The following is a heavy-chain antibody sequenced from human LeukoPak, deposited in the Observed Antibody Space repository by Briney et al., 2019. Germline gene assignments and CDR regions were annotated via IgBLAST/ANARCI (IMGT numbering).Heavy chain of an antibody. Sequence: SETLSLTCAVSGGSISSSNWWSWVRQPPGKGLEWIGEIYHSGSTNYNPSLKSRVTISVDKSKNQFSLKLSSVTAADTAVYYCARVPFRGVWDYFDYWGQGTLVTVSS. CDR1: GGSISSSNW. CDR3: ARVPFRGVWDYFDY. J-gene: IGHJ4*02. CDR2: IYHSGST. D-gene: IGHD3-10*01. V-gene: IGHV4-4*02.